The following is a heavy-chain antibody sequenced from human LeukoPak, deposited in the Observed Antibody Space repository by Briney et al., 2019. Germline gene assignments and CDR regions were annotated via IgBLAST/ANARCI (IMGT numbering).Heavy chain of an antibody. V-gene: IGHV3-33*08. D-gene: IGHD4-17*01. J-gene: IGHJ4*02. CDR1: GFTFSSYG. Sequence: TGGSLRLSCAASGFTFSSYGMHWVRQAPGKGLEWVAVIWYDGSNKYYADSVKGRFTISRDNSKNTLYLQMNSLRAEDTAVYYCARDFNYGGSFDYWGQGTLVTVSS. CDR2: IWYDGSNK. CDR3: ARDFNYGGSFDY.